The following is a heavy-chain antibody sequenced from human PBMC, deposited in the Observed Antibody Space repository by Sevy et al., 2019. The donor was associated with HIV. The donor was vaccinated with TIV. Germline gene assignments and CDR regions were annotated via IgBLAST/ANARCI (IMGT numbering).Heavy chain of an antibody. CDR1: GYSISSGYY. Sequence: SETLSLTCAVSGYSISSGYYWGWIRQPPGKGLEWIGSIYHGGSTYYNPSLKSRFTISVDTSKNQFSLKLSSVTAADTAVYYCARARYYDSSAYYYFDYWGQGTLVTVSS. CDR2: IYHGGST. V-gene: IGHV4-38-2*01. CDR3: ARARYYDSSAYYYFDY. J-gene: IGHJ4*02. D-gene: IGHD3-22*01.